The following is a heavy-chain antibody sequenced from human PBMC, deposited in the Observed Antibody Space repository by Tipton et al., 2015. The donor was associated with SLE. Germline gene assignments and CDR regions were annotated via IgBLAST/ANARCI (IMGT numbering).Heavy chain of an antibody. D-gene: IGHD3-3*01. J-gene: IGHJ4*02. CDR3: ARSGSLKDYDFWSANS. V-gene: IGHV3-74*01. CDR1: GFTFSIYW. Sequence: GSLRLSCAASGFTFSIYWMHWVRQAPGKGLEWVSRITTGGRSTSYADSVKGRFTISRDNAQNTVYLQMNSLRAEDTAIYYCARSGSLKDYDFWSANSWGQGTLVTVSS. CDR2: ITTGGRST.